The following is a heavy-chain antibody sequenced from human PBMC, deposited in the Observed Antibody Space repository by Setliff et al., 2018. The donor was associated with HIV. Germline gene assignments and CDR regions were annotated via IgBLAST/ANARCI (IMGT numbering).Heavy chain of an antibody. Sequence: PGGSLRLSCAASGVTFSSYSMNWVRQAPGKGLEWVSRIDSDGSDTNYADSVRGRFTISRDNAKNTVYLQLTSLRAEDTAVYYCARGPQYNFWGGYLGLWGQGTLVTVSS. V-gene: IGHV3-74*01. CDR1: GVTFSSYS. D-gene: IGHD3-3*01. CDR2: IDSDGSDT. J-gene: IGHJ4*02. CDR3: ARGPQYNFWGGYLGL.